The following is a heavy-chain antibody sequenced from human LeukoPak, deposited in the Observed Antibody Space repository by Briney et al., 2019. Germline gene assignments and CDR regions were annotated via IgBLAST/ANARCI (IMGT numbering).Heavy chain of an antibody. J-gene: IGHJ3*02. V-gene: IGHV3-11*04. D-gene: IGHD3-9*01. Sequence: GGSLRLSCAASGFTFSDYYMSWIRQAPGKGLEWLSYISSSGTTIYYADSVKGRFTISRDNSKNTLYLQMNSLRADDTAVYYCAREGRYYDILTGYYSPVAFDIWGQGTMVTVSS. CDR2: ISSSGTTI. CDR3: AREGRYYDILTGYYSPVAFDI. CDR1: GFTFSDYY.